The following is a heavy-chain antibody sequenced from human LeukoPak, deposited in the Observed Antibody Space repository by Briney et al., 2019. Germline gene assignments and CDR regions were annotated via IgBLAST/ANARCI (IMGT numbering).Heavy chain of an antibody. Sequence: GESLKISCKGSGYSFSNDWIGWVRQMPGKGLEWMGIIYPGDSDTRYSPSFQGQVTISADRSISTAYLQWSSLKASDTAIYYCARQPLVRDCGGDCEFDYWGQGTLVSVPS. D-gene: IGHD2-21*02. J-gene: IGHJ4*02. CDR2: IYPGDSDT. CDR3: ARQPLVRDCGGDCEFDY. V-gene: IGHV5-51*01. CDR1: GYSFSNDW.